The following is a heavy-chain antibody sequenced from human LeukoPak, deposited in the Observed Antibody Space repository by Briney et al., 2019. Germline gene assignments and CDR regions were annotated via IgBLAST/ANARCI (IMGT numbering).Heavy chain of an antibody. CDR2: INPSSGST. D-gene: IGHD7-27*01. CDR3: ARRAGDHYYFDY. Sequence: ASVKVSCKASGYTFTGYYMHWVRQAPGQGLEWMGIINPSSGSTSYAQKFQDRVKMTRDTSRSTVYMELSSLRSEDTAVYYCARRAGDHYYFDYWGQGTQVTVSS. V-gene: IGHV1-46*01. J-gene: IGHJ4*02. CDR1: GYTFTGYY.